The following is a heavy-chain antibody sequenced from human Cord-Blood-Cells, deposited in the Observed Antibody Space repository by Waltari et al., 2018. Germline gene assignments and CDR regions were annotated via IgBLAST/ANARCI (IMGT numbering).Heavy chain of an antibody. CDR3: ASEYSSSSNWFDP. V-gene: IGHV4-39*01. J-gene: IGHJ5*02. CDR2: IYYSGCT. Sequence: QLQLQESGPGLVKPSETLSLTCTVSGGSISSSSYYWGWIRQPPGKGLEWIGSIYYSGCTSYTPSLKSRVTISVDTSKNQFSLKLSSVTAADTSVYYCASEYSSSSNWFDPWGQGTLVTVSS. D-gene: IGHD6-6*01. CDR1: GGSISSSSYY.